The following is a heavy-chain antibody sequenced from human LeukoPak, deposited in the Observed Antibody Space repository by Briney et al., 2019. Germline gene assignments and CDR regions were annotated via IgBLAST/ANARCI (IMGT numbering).Heavy chain of an antibody. D-gene: IGHD3-22*01. J-gene: IGHJ1*01. V-gene: IGHV3-30*02. CDR1: GFTFSYYG. CDR3: AKDRDPYSSGTWDS. CDR2: IWYDGSNK. Sequence: GGSLRLSCAASGFTFSYYGMHWVRQAPGKGLEWVAVIWYDGSNKYYADSVKGRFTISRDNSKNTLYLQMNSLRPEDTAMYFCAKDRDPYSSGTWDSWGQGTLVIVSS.